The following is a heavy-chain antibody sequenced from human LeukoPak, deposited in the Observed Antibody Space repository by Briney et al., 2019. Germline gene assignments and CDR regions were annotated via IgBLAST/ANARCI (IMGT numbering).Heavy chain of an antibody. CDR3: AKRLYYGSGSYYISPDDY. Sequence: GGSLRLSCAASGFTFSTYAMDWVRQAPGKGLEWVSVISGSGDSTYYADSVKGRFTISRDNSKNTLYVQMNSLRAEDTAVYYCAKRLYYGSGSYYISPDDYWGQGTLVTVSS. D-gene: IGHD3-10*01. CDR2: ISGSGDST. J-gene: IGHJ4*02. V-gene: IGHV3-23*01. CDR1: GFTFSTYA.